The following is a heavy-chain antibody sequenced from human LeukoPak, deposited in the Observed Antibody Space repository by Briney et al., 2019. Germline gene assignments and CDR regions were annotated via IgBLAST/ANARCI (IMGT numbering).Heavy chain of an antibody. CDR3: ARDQSIVVVTLAFDI. D-gene: IGHD3-22*01. Sequence: GGSLRLSCAASGFTFSSYWMSWVRQAPGKGLEWVANIKQDGSEKYYVDSVKGRFTISRDNAKNSLYLQMNSLRAEDTAVYCCARDQSIVVVTLAFDIWGQGTMVTVSS. CDR2: IKQDGSEK. V-gene: IGHV3-7*01. J-gene: IGHJ3*02. CDR1: GFTFSSYW.